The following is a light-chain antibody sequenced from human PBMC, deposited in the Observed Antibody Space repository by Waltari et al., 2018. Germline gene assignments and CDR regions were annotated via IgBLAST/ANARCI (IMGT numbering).Light chain of an antibody. J-gene: IGLJ2*01. CDR2: EVS. CDR3: SSYAGSNVI. V-gene: IGLV2-8*01. CDR1: SRYVGRYNL. Sequence: QSALTQPPSASGSPGQSVTIPCTGTSRYVGRYNLASWYQHHPAKAPTLLISEVSNRPSGVPDRFSGSKSGNTASLTVSGLQAEDEADYYCSSYAGSNVIFGGGTKLTVL.